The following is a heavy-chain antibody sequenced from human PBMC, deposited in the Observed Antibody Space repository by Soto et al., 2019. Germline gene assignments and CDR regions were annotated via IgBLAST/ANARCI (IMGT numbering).Heavy chain of an antibody. D-gene: IGHD3-10*01. CDR1: GFTFSDNW. V-gene: IGHV3-7*05. CDR3: ATSMGRGGNDY. J-gene: IGHJ4*02. Sequence: EVHLVDSGGGLVQPGGSLRLSCAASGFTFSDNWMSWVRQAPGKGLECVANIKTDGSEKYYVDPVKGRFTISRDNAKNSLYLQMNSLRAEDTAVYYCATSMGRGGNDYWGQGTLVAVSS. CDR2: IKTDGSEK.